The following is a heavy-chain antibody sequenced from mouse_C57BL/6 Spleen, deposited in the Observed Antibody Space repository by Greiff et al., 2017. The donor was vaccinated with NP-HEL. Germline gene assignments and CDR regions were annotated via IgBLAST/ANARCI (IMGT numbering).Heavy chain of an antibody. V-gene: IGHV5-9-1*02. Sequence: EVQVVESGEGLVKPGGSLKLSCAASGFTFSSYAMSWVRQTPEKRLEWVAYISSGGDYIYYADTVKGRFTISRDNARNTLYLQMSSLKSEDTAMYYCTRDHYDRAWFAYWGQGTLVTVSA. CDR1: GFTFSSYA. CDR3: TRDHYDRAWFAY. J-gene: IGHJ3*01. CDR2: ISSGGDYI. D-gene: IGHD2-4*01.